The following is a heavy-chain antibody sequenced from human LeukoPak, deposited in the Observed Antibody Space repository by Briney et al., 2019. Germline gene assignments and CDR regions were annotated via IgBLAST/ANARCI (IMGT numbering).Heavy chain of an antibody. CDR2: ISYRGTT. CDR1: GDSLNSGSYY. J-gene: IGHJ4*02. CDR3: ARMPRGVAVVTPYYFDS. V-gene: IGHV4-31*03. D-gene: IGHD2-21*02. Sequence: SETLSLTCTVFGDSLNSGSYYWSWIRQHSERGLEWIGYISYRGTTFYNLSLKSRVSISGDTSKTQFSLNINSVTAADTAVYYCARMPRGVAVVTPYYFDSWGQGTLVTVSS.